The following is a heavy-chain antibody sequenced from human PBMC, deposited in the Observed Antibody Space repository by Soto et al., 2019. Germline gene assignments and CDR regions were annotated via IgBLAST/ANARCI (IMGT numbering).Heavy chain of an antibody. V-gene: IGHV3-33*01. CDR1: GFTFSSYG. CDR3: AAGRAGYYGMDV. Sequence: SLRLPCAASGFTFSSYGMHWVRQAPGKGLEWVAVIWYDGSNKYYADSVKGRFTISRDNSKNTLYLQMNSLRAEDTAVYYCAAGRAGYYGMDVWGQGTTVTVSS. D-gene: IGHD3-10*01. J-gene: IGHJ6*02. CDR2: IWYDGSNK.